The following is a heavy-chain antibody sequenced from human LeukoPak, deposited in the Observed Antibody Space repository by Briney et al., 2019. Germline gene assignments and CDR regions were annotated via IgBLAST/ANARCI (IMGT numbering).Heavy chain of an antibody. J-gene: IGHJ5*02. CDR3: ARDLNRFDP. CDR2: ISSSSGTI. Sequence: PGGSLRLSCAAPGFTFSDYSMNWFRQAPGKGLEWVSYISSSSGTIYYADSVKGRFTISRDNAKNSLYLQMNSLRAEDTAVYYCARDLNRFDPWGQGTLVTVSS. V-gene: IGHV3-48*04. CDR1: GFTFSDYS.